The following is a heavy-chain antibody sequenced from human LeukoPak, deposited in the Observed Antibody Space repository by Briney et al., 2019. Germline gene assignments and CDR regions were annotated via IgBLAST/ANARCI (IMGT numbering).Heavy chain of an antibody. J-gene: IGHJ6*03. CDR1: GFTFSSYW. V-gene: IGHV3-7*01. CDR3: ARESRVAAAGYCYYYMDV. CDR2: IKQDGSEK. Sequence: PGGSLRLSYAASGFTFSSYWMSWVRQAPGKGLEWVANIKQDGSEKYYVDSVKGRFTISRDNAKNSLYLQMNSLRAEDTAVYYCARESRVAAAGYCYYYMDVWGKGTTVTVSS. D-gene: IGHD6-13*01.